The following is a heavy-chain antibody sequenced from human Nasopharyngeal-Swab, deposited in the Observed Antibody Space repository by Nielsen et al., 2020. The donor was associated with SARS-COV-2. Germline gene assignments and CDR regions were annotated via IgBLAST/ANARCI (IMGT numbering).Heavy chain of an antibody. V-gene: IGHV3-7*01. CDR2: IKQDGSEK. J-gene: IGHJ4*02. D-gene: IGHD3-3*01. Sequence: GESLKISCAASGFTFSSYWMSWVRQAPGKGLEWVANIKQDGSEKYYVDSVKGRFTISRDNAKNSLYLQMNSLRAEDTAVYYCASSHYDFWSGYYLGVDYWGQGTLATVSS. CDR1: GFTFSSYW. CDR3: ASSHYDFWSGYYLGVDY.